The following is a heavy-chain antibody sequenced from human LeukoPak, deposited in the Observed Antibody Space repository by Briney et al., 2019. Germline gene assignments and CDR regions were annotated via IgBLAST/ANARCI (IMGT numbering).Heavy chain of an antibody. D-gene: IGHD6-13*01. CDR1: GYAFTSYG. Sequence: ASVKVSCKASGYAFTSYGISWVRQAPGQGLEWMGWISAYNGNTNYAQKLQGRVTMTTDTSTSTAYMELRSLRSDDTAVYYCARVLQQLEAFDIWGQGTMVTVSS. CDR3: ARVLQQLEAFDI. V-gene: IGHV1-18*01. J-gene: IGHJ3*02. CDR2: ISAYNGNT.